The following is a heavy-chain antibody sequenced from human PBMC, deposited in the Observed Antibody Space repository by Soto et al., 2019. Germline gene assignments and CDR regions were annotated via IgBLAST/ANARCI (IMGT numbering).Heavy chain of an antibody. V-gene: IGHV4-61*01. CDR2: LYYTGTT. CDR1: GDSVSSGSYY. CDR3: ARTFCSTTSCQAHGMDV. Sequence: QVQLQESGPGLVKPSETLSLTCTVSGDSVSSGSYYWTWIRQPPGKGLEWIGYLYYTGTTNYNPSLKSRVTMSLDTSSNQFCLRLSSVTAADTAVYFCARTFCSTTSCQAHGMDVWGQGTSVTVSS. D-gene: IGHD2-2*01. J-gene: IGHJ6*02.